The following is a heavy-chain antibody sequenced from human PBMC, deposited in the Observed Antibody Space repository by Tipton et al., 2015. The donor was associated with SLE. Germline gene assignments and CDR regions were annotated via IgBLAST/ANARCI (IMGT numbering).Heavy chain of an antibody. J-gene: IGHJ4*02. V-gene: IGHV3-30*18. CDR1: GFTFSSYG. CDR2: ISYDGSNK. CDR3: AKDSGGGNDFGSGYYTGYYDY. Sequence: SLRLSCAASGFTFSSYGMHWVRQAPGKGLEWVAVISYDGSNKYYGDSVKGRFTISRDNSKNTLYLQMNSLRAEDTAVYYCAKDSGGGNDFGSGYYTGYYDYWGQGTLVTVSS. D-gene: IGHD3-3*01.